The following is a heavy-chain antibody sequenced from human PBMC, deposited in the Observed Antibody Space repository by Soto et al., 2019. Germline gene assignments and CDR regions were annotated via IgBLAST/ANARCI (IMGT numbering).Heavy chain of an antibody. CDR2: INAYNGNT. Sequence: ASVKVSCKASGYTFTSYGISWVRRAPGQGLEWMGWINAYNGNTNYAQKLQGRVTMTTDTSASTAYMELSSLRSDDTAVYYCGRDRQQLNLFDPWGQGTLVTVSS. V-gene: IGHV1-18*01. CDR3: GRDRQQLNLFDP. D-gene: IGHD6-13*01. J-gene: IGHJ5*02. CDR1: GYTFTSYG.